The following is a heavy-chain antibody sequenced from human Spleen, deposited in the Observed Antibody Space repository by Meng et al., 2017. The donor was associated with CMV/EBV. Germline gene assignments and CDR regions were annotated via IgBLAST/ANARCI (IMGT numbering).Heavy chain of an antibody. V-gene: IGHV3-49*04. D-gene: IGHD3-3*01. Sequence: GESLKISCATAGFSFGDYDVSWVRQAPGKGLEWVGLIRRKVYGETTEYAASVKGRFSFSRDDSKSIAYLQMNSLKTEDTAVYYCTRDKIGLFGVVIFDYWGQGTLVTVSS. J-gene: IGHJ4*02. CDR1: GFSFGDYD. CDR3: TRDKIGLFGVVIFDY. CDR2: IRRKVYGETT.